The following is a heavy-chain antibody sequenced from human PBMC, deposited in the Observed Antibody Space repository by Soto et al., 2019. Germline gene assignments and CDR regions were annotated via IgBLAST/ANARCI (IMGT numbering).Heavy chain of an antibody. J-gene: IGHJ4*02. CDR1: GGTFSSYA. D-gene: IGHD3-3*02. Sequence: QVQLVQSGADVKKPGSSVKVSCKASGGTFSSYAISWVRQAPGHGLEWMGGIIPIFGTANYAQKFQGRVTVTADESPSTDYMELSSVRPESTAVDYCACHFWGRDGYRYFDYWGQGAMVT. CDR3: ACHFWGRDGYRYFDY. V-gene: IGHV1-69*01. CDR2: IIPIFGTA.